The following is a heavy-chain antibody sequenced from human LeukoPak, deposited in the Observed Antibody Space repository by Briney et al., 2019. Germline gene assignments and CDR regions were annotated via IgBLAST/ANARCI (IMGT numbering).Heavy chain of an antibody. D-gene: IGHD2-15*01. V-gene: IGHV3-23*01. J-gene: IGHJ4*02. Sequence: GGSLRLSCAASGLTFSKYDMSWVRQAPGTGLEWVSGSIGSGGDRHYAVDVKGRVTMHSLNVANTVYLQMTSLRAEDTAVYYCAKRRIAQNPWYLEYWGQGAQVTVSS. CDR3: AKRRIAQNPWYLEY. CDR2: SIGSGGDR. CDR1: GLTFSKYD.